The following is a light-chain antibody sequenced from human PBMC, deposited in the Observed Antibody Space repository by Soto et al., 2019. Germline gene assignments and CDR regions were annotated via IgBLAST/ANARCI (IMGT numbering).Light chain of an antibody. CDR2: EGS. CDR3: CSYAGSGTYV. V-gene: IGLV2-23*01. CDR1: SSDVGTYNL. Sequence: QSALTQPASVSGSPGQSTTISCTGTSSDVGTYNLVSWYQQHPGKAPKLMIFEGSKRPSGVSNRFSGSTSGNTASLTISGLQVEDEAHYYCCSYAGSGTYVFGTGTKVTVL. J-gene: IGLJ1*01.